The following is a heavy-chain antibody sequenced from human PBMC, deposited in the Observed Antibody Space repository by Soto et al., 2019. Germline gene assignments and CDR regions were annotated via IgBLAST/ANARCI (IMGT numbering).Heavy chain of an antibody. D-gene: IGHD2-2*01. CDR2: ISYDGTTK. J-gene: IGHJ4*02. V-gene: IGHV3-30-3*01. CDR1: GFTFSNYI. Sequence: QVQLVESGGGVVQRGGSLRLSCAVSGFTFSNYIMHWVRQAPGKGLEWVAVISYDGTTKYYADSLKGRCTISRDNSKNTLFLQMNSLSPEDTAVYYCVHRSSNCDSSSCYEDWGQGALVTISS. CDR3: VHRSSNCDSSSCYED.